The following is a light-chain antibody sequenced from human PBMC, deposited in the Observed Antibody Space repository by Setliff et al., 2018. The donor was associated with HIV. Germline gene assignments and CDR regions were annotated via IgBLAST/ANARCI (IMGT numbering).Light chain of an antibody. CDR2: GVT. Sequence: QSVLTQPASVSGSPGQSITISCIGTGRDIGGYNYVSWYQQHPGKAPKLIIYGVTKRSSGVSNRFSGSKAGTTASLTSSGLQAEDEADYYCSSYTSTSAYVFGTGTKVTV. V-gene: IGLV2-14*03. J-gene: IGLJ1*01. CDR3: SSYTSTSAYV. CDR1: GRDIGGYNY.